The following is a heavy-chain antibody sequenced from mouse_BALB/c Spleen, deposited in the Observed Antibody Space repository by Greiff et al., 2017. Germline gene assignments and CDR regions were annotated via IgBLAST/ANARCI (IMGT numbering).Heavy chain of an antibody. CDR3: ARSDGNYPYYFDY. Sequence: QVQLQQSGAELVKPGASVKLSCKTSGYTFTSYWIQWVKQRPGQGLGWIGEIFPGTGTTYYNEKFKGKATLTIDTSSSTAYMQLSSLTSEDSAVYFCARSDGNYPYYFDYWGQGTTLTVSS. J-gene: IGHJ2*01. CDR1: GYTFTSYW. CDR2: IFPGTGTT. D-gene: IGHD2-1*01. V-gene: IGHV1S132*01.